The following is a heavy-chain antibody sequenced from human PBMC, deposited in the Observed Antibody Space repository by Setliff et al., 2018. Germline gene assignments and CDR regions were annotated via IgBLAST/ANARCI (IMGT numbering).Heavy chain of an antibody. CDR1: GGSISSSRHC. Sequence: SETLSLTCTVSGGSISSSRHCWGWIRQPPGKGLEWIGTIYYSGSTYYNPSLKSRVTISVDTSKNQFSLKLSSVTAADTAVYYCAREAVYSSSWYFYYYGMDVWGQGTTVT. CDR2: IYYSGST. D-gene: IGHD6-13*01. V-gene: IGHV4-39*07. CDR3: AREAVYSSSWYFYYYGMDV. J-gene: IGHJ6*02.